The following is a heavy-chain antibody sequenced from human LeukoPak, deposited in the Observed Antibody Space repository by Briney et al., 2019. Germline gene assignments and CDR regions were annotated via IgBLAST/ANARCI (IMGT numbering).Heavy chain of an antibody. Sequence: GGSLRLSCTASGFSFGYYAMSWVRQAPGKGLEWVGFIRSKAYGGTTDYAASVKGRFTISRDDSKSTAYLQMNSLKIEDTAVYYCTRRGGWYSDYWGQGTLVTVSS. V-gene: IGHV3-49*04. CDR1: GFSFGYYA. CDR3: TRRGGWYSDY. D-gene: IGHD6-19*01. CDR2: IRSKAYGGTT. J-gene: IGHJ4*02.